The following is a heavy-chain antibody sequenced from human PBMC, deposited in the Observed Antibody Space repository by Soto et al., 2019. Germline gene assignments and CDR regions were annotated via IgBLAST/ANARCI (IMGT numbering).Heavy chain of an antibody. CDR1: GFSFSDAW. Sequence: GGSLRLSCAASGFSFSDAWMNWVRQAPGKGLEWVSTVGVNAGSTYYADSVKGRFTISRDNSKNALYLQMNSLRVDDTAVYYCAKGWTEVDLWGQGTMVTVSS. D-gene: IGHD2-15*01. CDR3: AKGWTEVDL. J-gene: IGHJ3*01. V-gene: IGHV3-23*01. CDR2: VGVNAGST.